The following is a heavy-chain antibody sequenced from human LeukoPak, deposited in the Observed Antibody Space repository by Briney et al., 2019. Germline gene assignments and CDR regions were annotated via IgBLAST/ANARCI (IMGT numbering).Heavy chain of an antibody. V-gene: IGHV1-2*02. Sequence: ASVKVSCKASGYTFTGYYMHWVRQAPGQGLEWMGWINPNSGGTNYAQKLQGRVTMTTDTSTSTAYMELRSLRSDDTAVYYCARDSNYPQYYYGSGSYGDYFDYWGQGTLVTVSS. CDR1: GYTFTGYY. CDR2: INPNSGGT. CDR3: ARDSNYPQYYYGSGSYGDYFDY. J-gene: IGHJ4*02. D-gene: IGHD3-10*01.